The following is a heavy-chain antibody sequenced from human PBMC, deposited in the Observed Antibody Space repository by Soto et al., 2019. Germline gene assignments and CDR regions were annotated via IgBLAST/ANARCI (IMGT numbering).Heavy chain of an antibody. CDR2: ISSSSSYI. Sequence: GVSLRLSCAASGFTFSSYSIIWVREAPGKGLEWVSSISSSSSYIYYADSVKGRFTISRDNAKNSLYLQMNSLRAEDTAVYYCAREFGDEGAGTHGVDHCGQGRLVTDSS. CDR3: AREFGDEGAGTHGVDH. CDR1: GFTFSSYS. J-gene: IGHJ4*02. V-gene: IGHV3-21*01. D-gene: IGHD2-21*01.